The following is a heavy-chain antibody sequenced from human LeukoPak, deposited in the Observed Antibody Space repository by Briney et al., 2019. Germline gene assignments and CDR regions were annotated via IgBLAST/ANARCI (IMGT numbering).Heavy chain of an antibody. CDR3: ARDIFGPTVVTPQLAQLDY. J-gene: IGHJ4*02. V-gene: IGHV1-46*01. CDR2: INLRGGYT. CDR1: GYTFTSNY. Sequence: ASVKVSCKASGYTFTSNYFHWVRQAPGQGLEWLGMINLRGGYTSFAQKFEGRITMTSDTSTSTVYVELRSLRSDDTAVYYCARDIFGPTVVTPQLAQLDYWGQGTLVTVSS. D-gene: IGHD4-23*01.